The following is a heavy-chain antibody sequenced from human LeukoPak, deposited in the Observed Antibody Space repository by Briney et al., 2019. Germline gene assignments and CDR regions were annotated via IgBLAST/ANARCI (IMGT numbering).Heavy chain of an antibody. J-gene: IGHJ3*02. CDR2: IRYDGSHK. CDR3: AKDKWPHRAFDI. CDR1: GFIFSNYG. V-gene: IGHV3-30*02. D-gene: IGHD5-12*01. Sequence: GGSLRLSCAASGFIFSNYGMHWVRQAPGKGLEWVSFIRYDGSHKHYADSVKGRFTISRENSKKTLYLQMDSLRTEDTALYYCAKDKWPHRAFDIWGQGTMVTVSS.